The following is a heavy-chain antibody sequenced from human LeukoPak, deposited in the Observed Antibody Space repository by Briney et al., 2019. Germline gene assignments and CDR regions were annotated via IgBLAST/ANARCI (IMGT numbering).Heavy chain of an antibody. J-gene: IGHJ3*02. CDR3: ARDPGGPHTVKWDAFDI. V-gene: IGHV3-53*01. Sequence: PGGSLRLSCAASGFTVNSNYMSWVRQAPGKGLEWGSVIYSGGSTYYADSVKGRFPISRDNSKNTLYLQMNSLRAEDTAVYYCARDPGGPHTVKWDAFDIWGQGTMVTVSS. CDR1: GFTVNSNY. CDR2: IYSGGST. D-gene: IGHD2-2*02.